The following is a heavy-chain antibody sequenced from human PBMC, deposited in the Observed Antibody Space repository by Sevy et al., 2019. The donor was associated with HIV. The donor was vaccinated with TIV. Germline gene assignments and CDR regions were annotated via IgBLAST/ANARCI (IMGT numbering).Heavy chain of an antibody. CDR1: GFIFNTYY. Sequence: GGSLRLSCAASGFIFNTYYMSWVRQAPVKGLEWLATIKQDGSKIYYVESMKGRFTMSRDNARDSPYLQMNSLRAEDTAIYYCARGYLLTGEAYFDLWGRGTLVTVSS. CDR2: IKQDGSKI. J-gene: IGHJ2*01. D-gene: IGHD3-9*01. CDR3: ARGYLLTGEAYFDL. V-gene: IGHV3-7*01.